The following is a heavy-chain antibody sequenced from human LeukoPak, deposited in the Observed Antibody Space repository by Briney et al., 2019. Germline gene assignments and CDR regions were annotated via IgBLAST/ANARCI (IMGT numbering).Heavy chain of an antibody. CDR3: TRAGAVAGDY. D-gene: IGHD6-19*01. CDR2: IRSKANSYAT. CDR1: GFTFSGSA. J-gene: IGHJ4*02. Sequence: PGGSLRLSCAASGFTFSGSAMHWVRQASGKGLEWVGRIRSKANSYATAYAASVKGRFTISRDDSKNTAYLQMNSLKTEDTAVYCCTRAGAVAGDYWGQGTLVTVSS. V-gene: IGHV3-73*01.